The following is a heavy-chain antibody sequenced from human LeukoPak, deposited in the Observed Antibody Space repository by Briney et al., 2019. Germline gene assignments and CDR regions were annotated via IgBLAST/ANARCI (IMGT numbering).Heavy chain of an antibody. CDR3: ASQDSSGWQFDD. Sequence: SETLSLTCAVSGGSISSGGYSWSWIRQPPGKGLEWIGYIYHSGSTYYNPSLKSRVTISVDRSKNQFSLKLSSVTAADTAVYYCASQDSSGWQFDDWGQGTLVTVSS. CDR2: IYHSGST. J-gene: IGHJ4*02. CDR1: GGSISSGGYS. V-gene: IGHV4-30-2*01. D-gene: IGHD6-19*01.